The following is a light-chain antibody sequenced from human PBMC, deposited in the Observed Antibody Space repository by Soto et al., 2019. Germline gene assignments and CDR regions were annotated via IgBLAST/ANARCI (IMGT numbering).Light chain of an antibody. Sequence: DIQMTQSPSSLSASVGDRVTITCRANESISSYLNWYQQKVGKAPNLLIYAASTLQGGVLSRFSGSGSGTDFTLTISSLQPEDFATYYCQQSDSTLLTFGGGTKVEIK. CDR1: ESISSY. CDR3: QQSDSTLLT. V-gene: IGKV1-39*01. CDR2: AAS. J-gene: IGKJ4*01.